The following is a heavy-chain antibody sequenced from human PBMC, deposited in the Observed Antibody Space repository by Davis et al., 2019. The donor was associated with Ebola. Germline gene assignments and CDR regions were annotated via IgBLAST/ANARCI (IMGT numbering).Heavy chain of an antibody. Sequence: GESLKISCAASGFTFSSYWMSWVRRAPGKGLEWVANIKQDGSEKYYVDSVKGRFTISRDNAKNSLYLQMNSLRDEDTAVYYCARGRNWFDPWGQGTLVTVSS. V-gene: IGHV3-7*01. CDR3: ARGRNWFDP. CDR2: IKQDGSEK. CDR1: GFTFSSYW. J-gene: IGHJ5*02.